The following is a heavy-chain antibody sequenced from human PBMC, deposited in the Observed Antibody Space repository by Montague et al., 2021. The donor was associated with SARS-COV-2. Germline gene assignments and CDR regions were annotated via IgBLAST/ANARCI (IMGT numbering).Heavy chain of an antibody. D-gene: IGHD3-9*01. CDR3: TRGTFDWDQD. Sequence: SETRSLTCAVYGGSFNGKYWAWFRQPPGRGLEWIGEILPGGRTNYNPSLESRVTISRDSSSDRFSLRLTSVTAADTALYYCTRGTFDWDQDWGQGALVTVSA. J-gene: IGHJ4*02. V-gene: IGHV4-34*01. CDR1: GGSFNGKY. CDR2: ILPGGRT.